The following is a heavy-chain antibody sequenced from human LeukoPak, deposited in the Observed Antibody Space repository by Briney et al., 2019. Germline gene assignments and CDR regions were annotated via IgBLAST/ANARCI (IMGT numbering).Heavy chain of an antibody. Sequence: GGSLRLFCAASRFTVSSYYMYWVRQAPGKGLEWVSFIYSGGSTYYADSVKGRFTISRDNSKNTLYLQMNSLRAEDTAVDYCARGSGWDFDYWGQGTLVTVSS. CDR2: IYSGGST. CDR3: ARGSGWDFDY. V-gene: IGHV3-66*01. D-gene: IGHD6-19*01. CDR1: RFTVSSYY. J-gene: IGHJ4*02.